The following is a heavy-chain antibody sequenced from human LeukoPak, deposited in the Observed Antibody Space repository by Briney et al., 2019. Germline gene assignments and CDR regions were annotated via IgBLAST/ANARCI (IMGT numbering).Heavy chain of an antibody. CDR1: GFSLSTCGVG. V-gene: IGHV2-5*02. J-gene: IGHJ4*02. D-gene: IGHD6-19*01. Sequence: SGPTLVKPTQALTLTCTFSGFSLSTCGVGVGWIRQPPGKALEWLALIYWDDHKRYSPSLKSRLTITKDTSKNQVVLTMTNMDPVDTATYYCAHSSALSSGWYGDYWGQGTLVTVSS. CDR3: AHSSALSSGWYGDY. CDR2: IYWDDHK.